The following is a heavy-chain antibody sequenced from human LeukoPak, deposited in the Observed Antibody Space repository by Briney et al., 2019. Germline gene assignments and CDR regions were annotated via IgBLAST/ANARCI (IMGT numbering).Heavy chain of an antibody. Sequence: PSETLSLTCAVSGYSISSGYYWGCIQQPPGKGLEWSGSIYHSGSTYYNPSLKSRVTISVDTSKNQFSLKLSSVTAADTAVYYCAKHREGYDSRGYSDYWGQGTLVTVSS. CDR2: IYHSGST. CDR1: GYSISSGYY. J-gene: IGHJ4*02. D-gene: IGHD3-22*01. CDR3: AKHREGYDSRGYSDY. V-gene: IGHV4-38-2*01.